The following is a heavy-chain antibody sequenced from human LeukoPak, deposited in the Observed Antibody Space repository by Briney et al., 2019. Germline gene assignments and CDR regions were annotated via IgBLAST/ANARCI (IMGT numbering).Heavy chain of an antibody. J-gene: IGHJ6*02. Sequence: GGSLRLSYAATGFTVSSNYMSWVRQAPGKGLEWVSVIYSGGSTYYADSVKGRFTISRDNSKNTLYLQMNSLRAEDTAVYYCARDLVDCYGGNYYYYGMDVWGQGTTVTVSS. V-gene: IGHV3-66*01. CDR3: ARDLVDCYGGNYYYYGMDV. D-gene: IGHD3-9*01. CDR2: IYSGGST. CDR1: GFTVSSNY.